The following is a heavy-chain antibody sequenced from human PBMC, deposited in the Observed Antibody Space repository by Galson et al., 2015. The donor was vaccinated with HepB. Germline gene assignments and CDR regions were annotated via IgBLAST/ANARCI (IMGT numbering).Heavy chain of an antibody. V-gene: IGHV3-11*01. CDR1: GFTFSDYY. CDR2: ISSSGSTI. Sequence: SLRLSCAASGFTFSDYYMSWIRQAPGKGLEWVPYISSSGSTIYYADSVKGRFTISRDNAKNSLYLQMNSLRAEDTAVYYCARDAVLNYRYCSSTSCYWTSNWFDPWGQGTLVTVSS. CDR3: ARDAVLNYRYCSSTSCYWTSNWFDP. D-gene: IGHD2-2*01. J-gene: IGHJ5*02.